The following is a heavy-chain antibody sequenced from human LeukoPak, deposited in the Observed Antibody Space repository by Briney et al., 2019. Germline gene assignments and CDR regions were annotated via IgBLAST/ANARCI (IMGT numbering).Heavy chain of an antibody. CDR2: INHSGST. CDR3: ARGGNCRTTNCLIDP. D-gene: IGHD2-2*01. V-gene: IGHV4-34*01. CDR1: GGSFTDYF. J-gene: IGHJ5*02. Sequence: PSETLSLTCAVYGGSFTDYFLSWIRQPPGKGLEWLGEINHSGSTNYNPSLKSRVTISMDSSKKQFSLKLSSVTAADTAVYYCARGGNCRTTNCLIDPWGQGTLVTVSS.